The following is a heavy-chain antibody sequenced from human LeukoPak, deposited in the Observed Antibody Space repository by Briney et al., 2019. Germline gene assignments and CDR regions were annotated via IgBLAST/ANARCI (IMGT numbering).Heavy chain of an antibody. Sequence: ASVRVSCKASGYTFTSYAMHWVSQAPGQRLEWMGWINAGNGNTKYSQKLQGRVTITRDTSASTAYMESTSLTSEDTAVYYCARELVESPPRYCSSTSCPPRDYWGQGTLVTASS. V-gene: IGHV1-3*01. CDR1: GYTFTSYA. J-gene: IGHJ4*02. CDR2: INAGNGNT. D-gene: IGHD2-2*01. CDR3: ARELVESPPRYCSSTSCPPRDY.